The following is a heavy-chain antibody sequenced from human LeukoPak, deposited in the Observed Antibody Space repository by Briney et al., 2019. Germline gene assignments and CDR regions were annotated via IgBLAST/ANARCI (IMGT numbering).Heavy chain of an antibody. CDR3: AAEVPENGAQIDY. Sequence: GGSLRLSCAASGFTFNRAWMSWVRRAPGKGLEWVARVREDGTPEYATIAKGRFSISRDNSKNTMTLQMNSLNIEDTAVFYCAAEVPENGAQIDYWGQGTRVTVSS. D-gene: IGHD2-8*01. CDR2: VREDGTP. V-gene: IGHV3-15*01. J-gene: IGHJ4*02. CDR1: GFTFNRAW.